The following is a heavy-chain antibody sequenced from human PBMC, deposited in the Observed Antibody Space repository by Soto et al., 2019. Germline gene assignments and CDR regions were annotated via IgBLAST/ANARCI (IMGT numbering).Heavy chain of an antibody. Sequence: AGGSLRLSCAASGFPFSSYVMSLVRQAPGKGLEWVSAISGSGGSTYYADSVKGRFTISRDNSKNTLYLQMNSLRAEDTAVYYCAKDLRSSSRAFGMDVWGQGTTVTVSS. CDR2: ISGSGGST. J-gene: IGHJ6*02. D-gene: IGHD6-6*01. V-gene: IGHV3-23*01. CDR3: AKDLRSSSRAFGMDV. CDR1: GFPFSSYV.